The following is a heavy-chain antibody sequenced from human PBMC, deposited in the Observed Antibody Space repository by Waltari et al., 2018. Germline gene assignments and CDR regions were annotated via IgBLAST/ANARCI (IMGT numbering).Heavy chain of an antibody. CDR3: ARLSSMVRGSYAFDI. V-gene: IGHV4-59*01. CDR2: IYNSGRT. J-gene: IGHJ3*02. Sequence: QVQLQESGPGLVKPSETLSLTCTVSGGSISSYYWSWIRQPPGKGLEWIGYIYNSGRTHYHPSLKSRVTISVDTSKNQFSLKLSSVTAADTAVYYCARLSSMVRGSYAFDIWGQGTMVTVSS. D-gene: IGHD3-10*01. CDR1: GGSISSYY.